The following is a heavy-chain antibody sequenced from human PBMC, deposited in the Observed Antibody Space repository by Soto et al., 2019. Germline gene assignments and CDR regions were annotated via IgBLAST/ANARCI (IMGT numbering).Heavy chain of an antibody. CDR3: ARQGSGSYNAFDX. CDR2: IYYSGTT. CDR1: GGSINNHY. J-gene: IGHJ3*01. D-gene: IGHD1-26*01. V-gene: IGHV4-59*08. Sequence: SETLSLTCTVSGGSINNHYWSWIRQPPGKGLEWIGYIYYSGTTNYNPSLKGRVTISVDTSKNQFSLKLSSVTAADTAVYYCARQGSGSYNAFDXWGQGTVVTVSS.